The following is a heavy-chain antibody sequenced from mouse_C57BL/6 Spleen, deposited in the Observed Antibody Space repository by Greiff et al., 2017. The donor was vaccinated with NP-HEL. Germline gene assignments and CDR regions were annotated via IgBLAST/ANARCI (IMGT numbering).Heavy chain of an antibody. CDR2: IWTGGGT. CDR1: GFSLTSYA. D-gene: IGHD1-1*01. J-gene: IGHJ1*03. V-gene: IGHV2-9-1*01. Sequence: QVQLKESGPGLVAPSQSLSITCTASGFSLTSYAISWVRQPPGQGLEWLGVIWTGGGTNYNSALKSRLSTIKDNSKSQVFLKMNRRQTDDAARYYCGRTNYYDSSHLYWYFDVWGTGTTVTVSS. CDR3: GRTNYYDSSHLYWYFDV.